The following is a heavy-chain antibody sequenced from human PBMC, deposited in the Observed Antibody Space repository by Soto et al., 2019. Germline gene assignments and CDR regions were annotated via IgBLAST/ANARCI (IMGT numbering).Heavy chain of an antibody. D-gene: IGHD6-13*01. CDR2: IIPIFGTA. Sequence: GASVKVSCKASGGTFSSYAISWVRQAPGQGLEWMGGIIPIFGTANYAQKFQGRVTITADESTSTAYMELSSLRSEDTAVYYCARGIAAAGINGHLPVWYYYGMDVWGQGTTVIVSS. J-gene: IGHJ6*02. V-gene: IGHV1-69*13. CDR1: GGTFSSYA. CDR3: ARGIAAAGINGHLPVWYYYGMDV.